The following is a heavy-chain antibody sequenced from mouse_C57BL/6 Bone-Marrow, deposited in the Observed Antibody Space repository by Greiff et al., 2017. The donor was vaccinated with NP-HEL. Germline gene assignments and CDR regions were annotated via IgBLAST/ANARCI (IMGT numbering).Heavy chain of an antibody. D-gene: IGHD2-4*01. Sequence: QVQLQQSGAELVRPGTSVKVSCKASGYAFTNYLIEWVKQRPGQGLEWIGVINPGSGGTNYNEKFKGKATLTADKSSSTAYMQLSSLTSEDSAVYVCARPLNYDYDYYAMDYWGQGTSVTVSS. V-gene: IGHV1-54*01. CDR2: INPGSGGT. CDR1: GYAFTNYL. CDR3: ARPLNYDYDYYAMDY. J-gene: IGHJ4*01.